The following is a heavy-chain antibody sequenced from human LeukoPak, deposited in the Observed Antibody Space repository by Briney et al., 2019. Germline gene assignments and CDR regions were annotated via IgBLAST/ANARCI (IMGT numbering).Heavy chain of an antibody. Sequence: PGRSLRLSCAASGLTVSDNYMSWARQAPGKGLEWVSVIYSGGSTFYADSVKGRFTISRDNSKSTLYLQMNSLRPDDTAVYYRARGHSGSYSFDYWGQGTLVTVSS. CDR1: GLTVSDNY. J-gene: IGHJ4*02. V-gene: IGHV3-53*01. CDR2: IYSGGST. D-gene: IGHD1-26*01. CDR3: ARGHSGSYSFDY.